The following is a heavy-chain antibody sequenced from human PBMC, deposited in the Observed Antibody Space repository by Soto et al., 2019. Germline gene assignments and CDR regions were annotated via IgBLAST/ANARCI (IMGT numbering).Heavy chain of an antibody. CDR1: GFTFSSYW. V-gene: IGHV3-7*01. CDR2: IKQDGSEK. J-gene: IGHJ4*02. Sequence: GGSLRLSCAASGFTFSSYWMSWVRQAPGKGLEWVANIKQDGSEKYYVDSVKGRFTISRDNAKNSLYLQMNSLRAEDTAVYYCAVAAAGFRFDYWGQGTLVTVSS. CDR3: AVAAAGFRFDY. D-gene: IGHD6-13*01.